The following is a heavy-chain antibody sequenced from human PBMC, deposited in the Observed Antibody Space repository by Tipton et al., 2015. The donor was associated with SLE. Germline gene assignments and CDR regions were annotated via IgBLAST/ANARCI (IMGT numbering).Heavy chain of an antibody. Sequence: TLSLTCTVSGVSINSGAYYWSWIRQHPGKGLEWIGYIYYTGTTYYNPSLKSRITISLDTSRNQFSLQLTSVTAADTAVYYCARMPLGGHFDYWGQGTLVTVSS. CDR1: GVSINSGAYY. V-gene: IGHV4-31*03. D-gene: IGHD2-2*01. CDR3: ARMPLGGHFDY. J-gene: IGHJ4*02. CDR2: IYYTGTT.